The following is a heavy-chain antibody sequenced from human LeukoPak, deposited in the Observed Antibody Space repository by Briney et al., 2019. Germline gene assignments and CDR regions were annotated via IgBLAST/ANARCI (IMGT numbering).Heavy chain of an antibody. D-gene: IGHD1-26*01. CDR2: ISSGSIYI. J-gene: IGHJ4*02. Sequence: PGGSLRLSCAASGFSFSSYSMNWVRQSLGKGLEWVSSISSGSIYIYYADSVKGRFTISRDNAKNSLYLQMNSLRAEDTAVYYCARDRAPYSGSPEGFDYWGQGTLVTVSS. CDR1: GFSFSSYS. CDR3: ARDRAPYSGSPEGFDY. V-gene: IGHV3-21*01.